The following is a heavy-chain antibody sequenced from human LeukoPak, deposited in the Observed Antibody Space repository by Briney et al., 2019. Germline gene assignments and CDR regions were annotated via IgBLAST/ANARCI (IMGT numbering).Heavy chain of an antibody. D-gene: IGHD3-10*01. CDR1: GYTFTSYD. J-gene: IGHJ4*02. Sequence: ASVKVSCKASGYTFTSYDINWVRQATGQGLEWMGWMNPNSGNTGYAQKFQGRVTMTRNTSISTACMELSSLRSEDTAVYYCARGRAMVRGVITLGYWGQGTLVTVSS. V-gene: IGHV1-8*01. CDR2: MNPNSGNT. CDR3: ARGRAMVRGVITLGY.